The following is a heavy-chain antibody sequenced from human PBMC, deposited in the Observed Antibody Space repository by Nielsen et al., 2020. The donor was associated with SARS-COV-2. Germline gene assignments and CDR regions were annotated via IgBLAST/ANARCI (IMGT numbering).Heavy chain of an antibody. Sequence: LRLSCTVSGGSISSGGYYWNWIRQHPGKGLEWIGNIYYSGSTFYNPSVKSHFTMSLDTSKNQFSLNLTSVTAADTAVYYCARDSTAAIGGAWFDPWGQGILVTVSS. V-gene: IGHV4-31*01. CDR1: GGSISSGGYY. J-gene: IGHJ5*02. D-gene: IGHD2-2*02. CDR3: ARDSTAAIGGAWFDP. CDR2: IYYSGST.